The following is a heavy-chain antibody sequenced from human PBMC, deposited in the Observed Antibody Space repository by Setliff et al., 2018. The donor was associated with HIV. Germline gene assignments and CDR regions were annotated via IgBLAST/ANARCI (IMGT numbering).Heavy chain of an antibody. J-gene: IGHJ3*02. CDR3: ARLLQGGNYAFDI. CDR2: TYYSGST. V-gene: IGHV4-59*08. CDR1: GGSIVRYY. D-gene: IGHD2-21*02. Sequence: KTSETLSLTCTVSGGSIVRYYWTWIRQPPGKGLEWIGYTYYSGSTNYNPSLKSRVIIPVDTSKMQFSLKLRSVTAADTAMYYCARLLQGGNYAFDIWGQGTMVTVSS.